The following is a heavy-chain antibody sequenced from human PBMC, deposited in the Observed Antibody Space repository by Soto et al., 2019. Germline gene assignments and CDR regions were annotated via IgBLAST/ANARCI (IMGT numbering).Heavy chain of an antibody. D-gene: IGHD3-9*01. CDR2: IKQDGSKK. Sequence: PGGSLRLSCAASGLTFSNYWMSWVRQAPGKGLEWVANIKQDGSKKYYVDSVKGRFTISRDNSKNTLYLQMNSLRAEDTAVYYCARDPLHYDILTGYSPNYFDFWGQGTLVTVSS. J-gene: IGHJ4*02. CDR1: GLTFSNYW. V-gene: IGHV3-7*01. CDR3: ARDPLHYDILTGYSPNYFDF.